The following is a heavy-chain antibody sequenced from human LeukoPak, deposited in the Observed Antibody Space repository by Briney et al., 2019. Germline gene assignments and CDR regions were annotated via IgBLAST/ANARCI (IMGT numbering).Heavy chain of an antibody. CDR1: GFTFSSYA. CDR3: AKMRSRENYGSGSYYNSDAFDI. J-gene: IGHJ3*02. Sequence: PGGSLRLSCAASGFTFSSYAMSWVRQAPGKGLEWVSAISGSGGSTYYADSVKGRFTISRDNSKNTLYLQMNSLRAEDTAVYYCAKMRSRENYGSGSYYNSDAFDIWGQGTMVTVSS. CDR2: ISGSGGST. V-gene: IGHV3-23*01. D-gene: IGHD3-10*01.